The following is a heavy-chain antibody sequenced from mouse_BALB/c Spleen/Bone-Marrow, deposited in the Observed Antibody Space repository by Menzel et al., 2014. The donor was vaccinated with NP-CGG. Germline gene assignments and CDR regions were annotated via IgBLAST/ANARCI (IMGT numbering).Heavy chain of an antibody. CDR1: GDSITSGY. D-gene: IGHD2-3*01. CDR3: ARSPYDGYYVFAY. J-gene: IGHJ3*01. Sequence: VQLQQSGPSLVKPSQTLSLTCSVTGDSITSGYWNWIRKFPGNKLEYMGYITYSGYTYYNPSLKSRISFTRDTSKNQFYLQLNSVTTEDTATYHCARSPYDGYYVFAYWGQGTLVTVSA. CDR2: ITYSGYT. V-gene: IGHV3-8*02.